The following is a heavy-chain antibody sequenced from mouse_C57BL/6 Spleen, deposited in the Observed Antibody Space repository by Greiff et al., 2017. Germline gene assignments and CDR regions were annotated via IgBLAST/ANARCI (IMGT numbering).Heavy chain of an antibody. D-gene: IGHD1-1*01. J-gene: IGHJ2*01. CDR3: ARGDGSSYDFDY. Sequence: QVQLKQSGAELVKPGASVKLSCKASGYTFTSYWMHWVKQRPGQGLEWIGMIHPNSGSTNYNEKFKSKATLTVDKSSSTAYMQLSSLTAEDSAVYYCARGDGSSYDFDYWGQGTTLTVSS. V-gene: IGHV1-64*01. CDR1: GYTFTSYW. CDR2: IHPNSGST.